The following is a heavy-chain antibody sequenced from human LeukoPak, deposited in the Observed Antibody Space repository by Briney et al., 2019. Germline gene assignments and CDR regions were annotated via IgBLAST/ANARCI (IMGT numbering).Heavy chain of an antibody. J-gene: IGHJ4*02. CDR2: ISGSGGST. CDR3: AKDPPDGGYTIYLDS. D-gene: IGHD4-17*01. Sequence: GGSLRLSCAASGFTFSSYGMSWVRQAPGKGLEWVSAISGSGGSTYYADPVKGRFTISRDNSKNTLYLQMNSLRAEDTAVYYCAKDPPDGGYTIYLDSWGQGTLVTVSS. CDR1: GFTFSSYG. V-gene: IGHV3-23*01.